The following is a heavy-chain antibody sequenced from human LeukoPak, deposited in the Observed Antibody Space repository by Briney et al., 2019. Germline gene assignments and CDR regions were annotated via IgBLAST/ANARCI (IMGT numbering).Heavy chain of an antibody. J-gene: IGHJ1*01. CDR3: ARAFTGVGANAY. V-gene: IGHV1-69*05. Sequence: ASVKVSCKASGGTFSSYPISWVRQAPGQGLEWMGGIIPIFGTANYAQKFQGRVTITTDESTSTAYMELSSLRSEDTSVYYCARAFTGVGANAYWGQGTRVTVPS. D-gene: IGHD1-26*01. CDR2: IIPIFGTA. CDR1: GGTFSSYP.